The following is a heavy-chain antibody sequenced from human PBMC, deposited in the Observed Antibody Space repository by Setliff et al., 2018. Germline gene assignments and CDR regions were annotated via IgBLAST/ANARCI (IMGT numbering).Heavy chain of an antibody. D-gene: IGHD3-22*01. CDR1: GYTFTSYG. J-gene: IGHJ6*02. CDR3: ARVGVYYYDSSGYHRSPYYYYYGMDV. CDR2: ISAYNGNT. Sequence: ASVKVSCKASGYTFTSYGISWVRQAPGQGLEWMGWISAYNGNTNYAQKLQGRVTMTTDTPTSTAYMELRSLRSGDTAVYYCARVGVYYYDSSGYHRSPYYYYYGMDVWGQGTTVTVSS. V-gene: IGHV1-18*01.